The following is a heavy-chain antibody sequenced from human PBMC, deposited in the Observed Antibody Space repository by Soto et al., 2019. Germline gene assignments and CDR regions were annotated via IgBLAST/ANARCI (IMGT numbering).Heavy chain of an antibody. Sequence: GGSLRLSCAASGFTFSSYAMSWVRQAPGKGLEWVSAISGSGGSTYYADSVKGRFTISRDNSKNTLYLQMNSLRAEDTAVYYCATLGHTGSQYYYYYYGMDVWGQGTTVTVSS. D-gene: IGHD3-10*01. CDR3: ATLGHTGSQYYYYYYGMDV. V-gene: IGHV3-23*01. CDR2: ISGSGGST. CDR1: GFTFSSYA. J-gene: IGHJ6*02.